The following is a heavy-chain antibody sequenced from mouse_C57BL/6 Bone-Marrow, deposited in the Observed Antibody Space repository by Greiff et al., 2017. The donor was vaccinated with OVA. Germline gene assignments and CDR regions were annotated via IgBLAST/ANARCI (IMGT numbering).Heavy chain of an antibody. CDR1: GYTFTSYW. D-gene: IGHD1-1*01. Sequence: QVQLQQPGAELEKPGASVKLSCKASGYTFTSYWMQWVKQRPGQGLEWIGEIDPSDSYTNYNQKFKGKATLTVDTSSSTAYMQLSSLTSEDSAVYYCAREGGLLHFDYWGQGTTLTVSS. J-gene: IGHJ2*01. V-gene: IGHV1-50*01. CDR2: IDPSDSYT. CDR3: AREGGLLHFDY.